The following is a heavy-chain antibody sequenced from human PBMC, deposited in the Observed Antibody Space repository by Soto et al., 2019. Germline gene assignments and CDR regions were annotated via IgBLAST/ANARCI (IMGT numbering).Heavy chain of an antibody. J-gene: IGHJ2*01. D-gene: IGHD3-16*01. CDR1: GASISHGDYY. CDR3: ARDGWGEYYDTWGYFQHLYIGL. V-gene: IGHV4-30-4*01. Sequence: QVQLQESGPGLVKPAQTLSLTCTVSGASISHGDYYWSWIRQPPGKGLEWIGHIDYSGKTSYNSSLESRVSISKDTSQNHVSLRLSSLTDADTAVYFCARDGWGEYYDTWGYFQHLYIGLWGGGTLV. CDR2: IDYSGKT.